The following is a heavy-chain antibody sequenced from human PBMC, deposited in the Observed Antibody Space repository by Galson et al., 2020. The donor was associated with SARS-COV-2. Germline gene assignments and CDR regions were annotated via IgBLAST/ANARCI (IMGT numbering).Heavy chain of an antibody. J-gene: IGHJ1*01. CDR1: GGSISSSNW. CDR2: IYHSGST. Sequence: SETLSLTCAVSGGSISSSNWWSWVRQPPGKGLEWIGEIYHSGSTNYNPSLKSRVTISVDKSKNQFSLKLSSVTAADTAVYYCARDRYDSSGYRLQHWGQGTLVTVSS. V-gene: IGHV4-4*02. D-gene: IGHD3-22*01. CDR3: ARDRYDSSGYRLQH.